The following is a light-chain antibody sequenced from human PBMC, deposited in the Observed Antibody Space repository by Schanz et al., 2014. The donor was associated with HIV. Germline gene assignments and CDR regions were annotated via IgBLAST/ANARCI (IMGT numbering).Light chain of an antibody. CDR3: QSFDSSVSGVV. J-gene: IGLJ2*01. V-gene: IGLV1-44*01. CDR1: SSNIGRNT. Sequence: SVLTQPPSASGTPGQRVTISCSGSSSNIGRNTVNWYQQLPGTAPKLLIYSNNQRPSGVPDRYSGSKSDTSASLAITGLQAEDEADYYCQSFDSSVSGVVFGGGTKVTVL. CDR2: SNN.